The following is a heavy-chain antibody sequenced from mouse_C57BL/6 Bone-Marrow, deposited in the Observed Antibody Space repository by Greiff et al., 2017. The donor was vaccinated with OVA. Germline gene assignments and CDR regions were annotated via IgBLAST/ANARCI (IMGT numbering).Heavy chain of an antibody. Sequence: EVKLMESEGGLVQPGSSMKLSCTASGFTFSDYYMAWVRQVPEKGLEWVANINYDGSSTYYLDSLKSRFIISRDNAKNILYLQMSSLKSEDTATYYCARGGWDWCFDVWGTGTTVTVSS. J-gene: IGHJ1*03. CDR1: GFTFSDYY. D-gene: IGHD3-3*01. CDR2: INYDGSST. V-gene: IGHV5-16*01. CDR3: ARGGWDWCFDV.